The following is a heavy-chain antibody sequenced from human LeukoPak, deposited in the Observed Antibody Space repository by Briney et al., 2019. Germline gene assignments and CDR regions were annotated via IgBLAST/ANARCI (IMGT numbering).Heavy chain of an antibody. J-gene: IGHJ4*02. Sequence: PSETLSLTCAVSGGSISSGGYSWSWIRQPPGKGLEWLGYIYYSGSTYYNPSLKSRVTISVDTSKNQFSLKLSSVTAADTAVYYCARQLRPYYFDYWGQGTLVTVSS. CDR2: IYYSGST. CDR3: ARQLRPYYFDY. V-gene: IGHV4-30-4*07. CDR1: GGSISSGGYS. D-gene: IGHD4-17*01.